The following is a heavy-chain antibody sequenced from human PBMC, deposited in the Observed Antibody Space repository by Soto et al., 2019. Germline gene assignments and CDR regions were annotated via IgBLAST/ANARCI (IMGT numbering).Heavy chain of an antibody. J-gene: IGHJ4*02. V-gene: IGHV3-23*01. CDR3: AKDPADVSYYYDSRGYFDY. D-gene: IGHD3-22*01. Sequence: GGSLRLSCAASGFTFSSYAMSWVRQAPGKGLEWVSAISGSGGSTYYADSVKGRFTISRDNSKNTLYLQMNSLRAEDTAVYYCAKDPADVSYYYDSRGYFDYWGQGTLVTVSS. CDR2: ISGSGGST. CDR1: GFTFSSYA.